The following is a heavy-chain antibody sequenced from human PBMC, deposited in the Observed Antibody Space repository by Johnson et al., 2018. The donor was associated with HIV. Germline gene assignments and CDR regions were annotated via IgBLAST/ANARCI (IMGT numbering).Heavy chain of an antibody. D-gene: IGHD3-10*01. Sequence: QMLLVESGGGLVKAGGSLRLSCAASGFTFSDHYMTWIRQAPGKGLECISSISSSGRTTYYAESVKGRFTISRNNVQNSMLLQMNSLRADDTAVYYCVKVQDEWFRALGAFDIWGQGTMVTVSS. J-gene: IGHJ3*02. CDR3: VKVQDEWFRALGAFDI. V-gene: IGHV3-11*04. CDR1: GFTFSDHY. CDR2: ISSSGRTT.